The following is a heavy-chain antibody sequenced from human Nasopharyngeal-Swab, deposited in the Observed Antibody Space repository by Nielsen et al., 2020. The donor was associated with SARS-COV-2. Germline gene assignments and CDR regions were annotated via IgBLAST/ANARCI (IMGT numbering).Heavy chain of an antibody. D-gene: IGHD6-13*01. V-gene: IGHV1-69*04. CDR1: GGTFSSFA. CDR3: ARDPNSSWLPLDY. Sequence: SVKVSCKAFGGTFSSFAFSWVRQDPGQGLEWMGRIIPILGRTNYAQKFQGRVTISADKSTSTAYMELSSLRSEDTAMYYCARDPNSSWLPLDYWGQGTLVTVSS. CDR2: IIPILGRT. J-gene: IGHJ4*02.